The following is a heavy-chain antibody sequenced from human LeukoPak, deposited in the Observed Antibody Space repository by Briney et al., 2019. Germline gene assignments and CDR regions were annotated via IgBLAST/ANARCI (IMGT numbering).Heavy chain of an antibody. Sequence: GASVKVSCKASGGTFSSYAISWVRQAPGQGLEWMGGIIPIFGTANYAQKFQGRVTITADESTSTAYIELSSLRSEDTAVYYCASGLVGATTGSYWGQGTLVTVSS. D-gene: IGHD1-26*01. V-gene: IGHV1-69*13. J-gene: IGHJ4*02. CDR3: ASGLVGATTGSY. CDR2: IIPIFGTA. CDR1: GGTFSSYA.